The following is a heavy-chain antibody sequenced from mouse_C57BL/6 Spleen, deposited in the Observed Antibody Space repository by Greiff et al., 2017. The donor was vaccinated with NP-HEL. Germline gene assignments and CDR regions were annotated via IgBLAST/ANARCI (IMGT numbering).Heavy chain of an antibody. Sequence: EVKLMESGGDLVKPGGSLKLSCAASGFTFSSYGMSWVRQTPDKRLEWVATISSGGSYTYYPDSVKGRFTISRDNAKNTLHLQMSSLKSEDTAMYYCARRFYYDYDMAYFDYWGQGTTLTVAS. CDR1: GFTFSSYG. D-gene: IGHD2-4*01. J-gene: IGHJ2*01. V-gene: IGHV5-6*02. CDR3: ARRFYYDYDMAYFDY. CDR2: ISSGGSYT.